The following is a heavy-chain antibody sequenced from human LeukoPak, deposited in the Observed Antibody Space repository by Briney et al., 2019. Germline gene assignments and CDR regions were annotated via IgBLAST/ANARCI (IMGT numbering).Heavy chain of an antibody. CDR1: GYTFTGYY. CDR3: ARFKVRGVPFDY. CDR2: INPNSGGT. Sequence: ASVKVSCKASGYTFTGYYMHWVRQAPGQGLEWMGWINPNSGGTNYAQKFQGRVTMTRDTSISTAYMELSRLRSDDTAVYYCARFKVRGVPFDYWGQGTLVTVSS. V-gene: IGHV1-2*02. J-gene: IGHJ4*02. D-gene: IGHD3-10*01.